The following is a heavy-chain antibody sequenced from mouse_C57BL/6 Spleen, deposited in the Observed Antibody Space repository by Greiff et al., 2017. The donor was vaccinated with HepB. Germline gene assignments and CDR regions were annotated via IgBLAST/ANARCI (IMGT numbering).Heavy chain of an antibody. Sequence: VQLQQSGPELVKPGASVKISCKASGYAFSSSWMNWVKQRPGKGLEWIGRIYPGDGDTNYNGKFKGKATLTADKSSSTAYMQLSSLTSEDSAVYYCTRRTTGSYFDVWGTGTTLTVSS. V-gene: IGHV1-82*01. CDR3: TRRTTGSYFDV. CDR1: GYAFSSSW. CDR2: IYPGDGDT. J-gene: IGHJ1*03. D-gene: IGHD1-1*01.